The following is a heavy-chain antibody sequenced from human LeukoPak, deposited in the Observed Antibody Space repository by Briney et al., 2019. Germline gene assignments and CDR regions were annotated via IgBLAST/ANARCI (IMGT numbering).Heavy chain of an antibody. D-gene: IGHD3-3*01. J-gene: IGHJ5*02. CDR2: INHSGST. V-gene: IGHV4-34*01. CDR3: ARMEVGPHWFDP. CDR1: GGSFSGYY. Sequence: PSETLSLTCAVYGGSFSGYYWSWIRQPPGKGLERIGEINHSGSTNYNPSLKSRVTISVDTSKNQFSLKLSSVTAADTAVYYCARMEVGPHWFDPWGQGTLVTVSS.